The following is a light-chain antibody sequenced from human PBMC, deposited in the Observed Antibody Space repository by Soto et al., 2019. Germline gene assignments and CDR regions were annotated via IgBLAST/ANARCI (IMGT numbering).Light chain of an antibody. V-gene: IGLV2-14*03. J-gene: IGLJ3*02. CDR3: SSYTSRDTLV. CDR2: DVS. Sequence: QLVLTQPASVSGSPGQSITISCTGTSSDVGGYDHVSWYQQHPGKAPKLVIYDVSNRPSGVSNRFSGSKSGNTASLAVSGLQAEDEADYYCSSYTSRDTLVFGGGTKLTVL. CDR1: SSDVGGYDH.